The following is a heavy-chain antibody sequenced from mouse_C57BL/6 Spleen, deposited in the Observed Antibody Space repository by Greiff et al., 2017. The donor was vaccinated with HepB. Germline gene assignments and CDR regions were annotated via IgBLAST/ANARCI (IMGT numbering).Heavy chain of an antibody. Sequence: QVQLKESGAELARPGASVKLSCKASGYTFTSYGISWVKQRTGQGLEWIGEIYPRSGNTYYNEKFKGKATLTADKSSSTAYMELRSLTSEDSAVYFCAIWNNWSFDYWGQGTTLTVSS. J-gene: IGHJ2*01. CDR3: AIWNNWSFDY. D-gene: IGHD4-1*01. CDR2: IYPRSGNT. CDR1: GYTFTSYG. V-gene: IGHV1-81*01.